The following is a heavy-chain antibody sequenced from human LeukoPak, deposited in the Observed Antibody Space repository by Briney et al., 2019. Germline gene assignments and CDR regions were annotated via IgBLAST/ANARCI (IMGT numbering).Heavy chain of an antibody. CDR3: ARTRWGYYYDSSGYYCSDY. J-gene: IGHJ4*02. V-gene: IGHV1-69*04. D-gene: IGHD3-22*01. CDR1: GGTFSSYA. Sequence: SVKVSCKASGGTFSSYAISWVRQAPGQGLEWMGRIIPILGIANYAQKFQGRVTITADKSTSTAYMELSSLRSEDTAVYYCARTRWGYYYDSSGYYCSDYWGQGTLVTVSS. CDR2: IIPILGIA.